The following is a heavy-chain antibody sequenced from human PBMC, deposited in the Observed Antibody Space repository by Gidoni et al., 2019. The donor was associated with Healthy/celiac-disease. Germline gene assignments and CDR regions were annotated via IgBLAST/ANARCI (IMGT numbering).Heavy chain of an antibody. Sequence: EVQLVESGGGLVKPGGSLRLSCAASGFTFSNAWMSWVRQAPGKGLEWVGRIKSKTDGGTTDYAAPVKGRFTISRDDSKNTLYLQMNSLKTEDTAVYYCTTGILYYDFWSGSIGAGYDAFDIWGQGTMVTVSS. CDR1: GFTFSNAW. V-gene: IGHV3-15*01. CDR3: TTGILYYDFWSGSIGAGYDAFDI. J-gene: IGHJ3*02. CDR2: IKSKTDGGTT. D-gene: IGHD3-3*01.